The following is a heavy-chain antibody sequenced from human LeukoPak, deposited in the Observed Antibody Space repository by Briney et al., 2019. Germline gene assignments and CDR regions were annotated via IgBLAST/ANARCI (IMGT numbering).Heavy chain of an antibody. D-gene: IGHD3-22*01. CDR3: ARGQDDSSGWRSDAFDI. CDR1: GYTFTSYG. CDR2: ISAYSGNT. V-gene: IGHV1-18*01. Sequence: GASVKVSCKASGYTFTSYGISWVRQAPGQGLEWMGWISAYSGNTNYAQKLQGRVTMTTDTSTSTAYMELRSLRSDDTAVYYCARGQDDSSGWRSDAFDIWGQGTMVTVSS. J-gene: IGHJ3*02.